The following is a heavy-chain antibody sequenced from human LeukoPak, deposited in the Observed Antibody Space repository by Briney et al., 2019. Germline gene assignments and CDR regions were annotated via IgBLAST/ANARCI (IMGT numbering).Heavy chain of an antibody. CDR3: AKDPRPGADGTWHEC. J-gene: IGHJ4*02. V-gene: IGHV3-30-3*01. Sequence: GRSLRLSCAASGFTFSSYAMHWVRQAPGKGLEWVAVISYDGSNKYYADSVKGRFTISRDNSKNTLYLQMNSLRAEDTAVYYCAKDPRPGADGTWHECWGQGTLVIVSS. CDR1: GFTFSSYA. D-gene: IGHD1/OR15-1a*01. CDR2: ISYDGSNK.